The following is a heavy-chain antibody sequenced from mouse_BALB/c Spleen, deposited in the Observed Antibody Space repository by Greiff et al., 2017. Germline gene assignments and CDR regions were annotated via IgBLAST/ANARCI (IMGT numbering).Heavy chain of an antibody. V-gene: IGHV1S81*02. D-gene: IGHD4-1*02. CDR2: INPSNGGT. J-gene: IGHJ4*01. CDR1: GYTFTSYY. Sequence: VQLQQPGAELVKPGASVKLSCKASGYTFTSYYMYWVKQRPGQGLEWIGGINPSNGGTNFNEKFKSKATLTVDKSSSTAYMQLSSLTSEDSAVYYCARYQLGRPYYAMDYWGQGTSVTVSA. CDR3: ARYQLGRPYYAMDY.